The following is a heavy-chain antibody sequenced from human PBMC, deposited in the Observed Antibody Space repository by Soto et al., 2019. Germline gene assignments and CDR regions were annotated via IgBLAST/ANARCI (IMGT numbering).Heavy chain of an antibody. CDR3: ARSGVDTAMGFYYYYGMDV. J-gene: IGHJ6*02. D-gene: IGHD5-18*01. CDR2: IIPIFGTA. CDR1: GGTFSSDA. V-gene: IGHV1-69*13. Sequence: VKVSCKASGGTFSSDAISWVRQAPGQGLEWMGGIIPIFGTANYAQKFQGRVTITADESTSTAYMELSSLRSEDTAVYYCARSGVDTAMGFYYYYGMDVWGQGTTVTVSS.